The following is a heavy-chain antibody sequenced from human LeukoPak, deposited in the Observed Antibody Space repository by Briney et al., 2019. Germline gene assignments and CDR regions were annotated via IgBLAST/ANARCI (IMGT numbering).Heavy chain of an antibody. V-gene: IGHV1-69*13. CDR1: GYTFTSYA. D-gene: IGHD3-3*01. Sequence: GASVKVSCKASGYTFTSYALNWVRQAPGQALEWMGGIIHIFGTANYAQKFQGRVTITADESTSTAYMELSSLRSEDTAVYYCACLWSGYTYNWFDPWGQGTLVTVSS. J-gene: IGHJ5*02. CDR2: IIHIFGTA. CDR3: ACLWSGYTYNWFDP.